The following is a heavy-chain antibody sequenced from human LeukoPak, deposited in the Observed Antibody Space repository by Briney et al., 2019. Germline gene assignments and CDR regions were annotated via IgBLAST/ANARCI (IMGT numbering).Heavy chain of an antibody. D-gene: IGHD3-10*01. CDR1: GGSFSGYY. CDR2: INHSGST. CDR3: ARGLSGSGS. Sequence: PSETLSLTCAVYGGSFSGYYWSWIRQPPRKGLEWIGEINHSGSTNYNPSLKSRVTISVDTSKNQFSLKLSSVTAADTAVYYCARGLSGSGSWGQGTLVTVSS. J-gene: IGHJ5*02. V-gene: IGHV4-34*01.